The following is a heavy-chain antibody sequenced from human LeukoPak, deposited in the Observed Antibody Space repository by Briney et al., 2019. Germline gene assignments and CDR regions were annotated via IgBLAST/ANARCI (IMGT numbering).Heavy chain of an antibody. Sequence: GGSLRLSCAASGFTFSTYSMSWVRQAPGKGLEWVSYISSSSSTISYPDSVKGRFTISRDNAKNSLYLQMNSLRAEDTAVYYCARVISGSLDYWGQGTLVTVSS. CDR2: ISSSSSTI. J-gene: IGHJ4*02. CDR3: ARVISGSLDY. D-gene: IGHD1-26*01. CDR1: GFTFSTYS. V-gene: IGHV3-48*01.